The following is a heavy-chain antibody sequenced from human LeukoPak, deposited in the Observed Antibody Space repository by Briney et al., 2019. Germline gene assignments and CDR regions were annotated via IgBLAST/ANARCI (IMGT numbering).Heavy chain of an antibody. D-gene: IGHD1-26*01. CDR1: GFTFRSYA. V-gene: IGHV3-23*01. CDR2: ISGGGGST. CDR3: AREMPIVGATTFDY. Sequence: PGGSLRLSCAASGFTFRSYAMSWVRQAPGKGLEWVSGISGGGGSTFYAGSVKGRFTISRDNSKNTLYLQMNSLRAEDTAVYYCAREMPIVGATTFDYWGQGTLVTVSS. J-gene: IGHJ4*02.